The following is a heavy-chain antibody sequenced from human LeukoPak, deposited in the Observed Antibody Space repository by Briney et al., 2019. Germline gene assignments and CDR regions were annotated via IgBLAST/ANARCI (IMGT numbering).Heavy chain of an antibody. J-gene: IGHJ4*02. D-gene: IGHD1-26*01. V-gene: IGHV6-1*01. Sequence: SQTLSLTCAISGDSVSSNSAAWNWVRQSPSRGLEWLGRTYYRSKWYNDYAVSVKSRITINPDTSKNQFSLQLNSVTPEDTAVYYCATGLGWEPEFYFDYWGQGTLVTVSS. CDR2: TYYRSKWYN. CDR1: GDSVSSNSAA. CDR3: ATGLGWEPEFYFDY.